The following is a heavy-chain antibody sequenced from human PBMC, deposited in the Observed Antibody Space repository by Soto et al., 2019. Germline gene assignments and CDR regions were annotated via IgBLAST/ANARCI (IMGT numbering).Heavy chain of an antibody. V-gene: IGHV3-30*18. J-gene: IGHJ6*02. CDR2: TSYDGSEK. CDR1: GFTFSSYG. Sequence: QVQLVESGGGVVQPGRSLRLSCAAPGFTFSSYGMHWVRQAPGKGLEWVAVTSYDGSEKYYAESVKGRFTISRDNSKNTLYLQMNSLRAEDTAVYYCAKDSYYDFWSGYSANYYYGMDVWGQGTTVTVSS. CDR3: AKDSYYDFWSGYSANYYYGMDV. D-gene: IGHD3-3*01.